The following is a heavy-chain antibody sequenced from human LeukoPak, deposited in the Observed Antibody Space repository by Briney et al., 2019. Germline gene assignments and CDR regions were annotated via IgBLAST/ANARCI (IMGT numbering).Heavy chain of an antibody. Sequence: TGGSLRLSCAASGFTFSSYAMSWVRQAPGKGLEWVSAISGSGGSTYYADSVQGRFTISRDNSKNTLYLQMNSLRAEDTAVYYCAKDQARYSSSVRFDYWGQGTLVTVSS. V-gene: IGHV3-23*01. D-gene: IGHD6-13*01. CDR1: GFTFSSYA. CDR3: AKDQARYSSSVRFDY. CDR2: ISGSGGST. J-gene: IGHJ4*02.